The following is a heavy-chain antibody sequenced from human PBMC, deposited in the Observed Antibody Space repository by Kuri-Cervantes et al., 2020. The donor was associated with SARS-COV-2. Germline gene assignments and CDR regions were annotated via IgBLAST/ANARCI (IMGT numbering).Heavy chain of an antibody. CDR1: GYTFTSYY. CDR3: ARDPTVTTSTYYYYYYMDD. D-gene: IGHD4-11*01. CDR2: INPSGGST. Sequence: ASVKVFCRASGYTFTSYYMHWVLHAPGQGLEWMGIINPSGGSTSYAQKFQDRVTMTRDTSTNTVYMELSSLRSEDTAVYYCARDPTVTTSTYYYYYYMDDWGKGTTVTVSS. V-gene: IGHV1-46*03. J-gene: IGHJ6*03.